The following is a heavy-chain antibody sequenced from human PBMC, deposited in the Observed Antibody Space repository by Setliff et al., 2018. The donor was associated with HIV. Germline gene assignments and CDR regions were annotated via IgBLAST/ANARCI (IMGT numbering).Heavy chain of an antibody. D-gene: IGHD2-21*02. V-gene: IGHV3-21*04. CDR2: ISSSSSYI. CDR1: GFTFSSYS. CDR3: TREPICDGDCYSVANAFDI. Sequence: GGSLRVSCAASGFTFSSYSMNWVRQAPGKGLEWVSSISSSSSYIYYADSVKGRFTISRDNAKNSLYLQMSSLRAEDTAVYYCTREPICDGDCYSVANAFDIWGQGTMVTVSS. J-gene: IGHJ3*02.